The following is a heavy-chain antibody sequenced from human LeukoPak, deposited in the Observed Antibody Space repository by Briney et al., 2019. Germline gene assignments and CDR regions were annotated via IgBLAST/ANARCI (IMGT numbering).Heavy chain of an antibody. CDR1: GYTFTSYY. CDR3: ARGTYYYDSSGFKKDY. Sequence: ASVKVSCKASGYTFTSYYMHWVRQAPGQGLEWMGIINPSGGSTSYAQKFQGRVTMTRDTSISTAYMELSRLRSDDTAVYYCARGTYYYDSSGFKKDYWGQGTLVTVSS. V-gene: IGHV1-46*01. CDR2: INPSGGST. D-gene: IGHD3-22*01. J-gene: IGHJ4*02.